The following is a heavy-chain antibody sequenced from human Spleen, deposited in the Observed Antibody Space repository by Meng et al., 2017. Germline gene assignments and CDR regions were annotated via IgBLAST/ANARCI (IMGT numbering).Heavy chain of an antibody. CDR3: ARIAPAAGTHAYDY. CDR1: GDTFSRYP. V-gene: IGHV1-69*10. Sequence: SVKVSCKASGDTFSRYPINWARKAPGQGLEWIGGIIPILGIANYAQKFQGRVTITADKSTSTAYMELSSLRSEDTAVYYCARIAPAAGTHAYDYWGQGTLVTVSS. D-gene: IGHD6-13*01. CDR2: IIPILGIA. J-gene: IGHJ4*02.